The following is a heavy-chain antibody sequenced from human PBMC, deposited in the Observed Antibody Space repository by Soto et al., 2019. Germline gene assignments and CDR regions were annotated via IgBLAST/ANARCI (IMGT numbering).Heavy chain of an antibody. Sequence: QVQLVQSGAEVRKPGASVKVSCEASGYTFTSYDIYWVRQANGQGLEWMGWMNPNTGNSGYAQNFQGRVTMTSDMSIVIAHMELSSLRSEETAVYYCARRAETNGWNGFGADKYYFDFWGQGTLVTVSS. CDR1: GYTFTSYD. V-gene: IGHV1-8*01. CDR3: ARRAETNGWNGFGADKYYFDF. D-gene: IGHD1-1*01. CDR2: MNPNTGNS. J-gene: IGHJ4*02.